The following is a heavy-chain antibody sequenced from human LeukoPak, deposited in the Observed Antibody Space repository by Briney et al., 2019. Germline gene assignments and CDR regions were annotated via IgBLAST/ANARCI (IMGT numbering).Heavy chain of an antibody. D-gene: IGHD5-12*01. J-gene: IGHJ5*02. CDR1: GFTFSNFA. Sequence: AGGSLRLSCSASGFTFSNFAMIWFRQAPGKRLEWVSSISNTGGDIYYADSVKGRFTMSRDNSRNTLYLLMNSLGVEDTAIYYCASRHPDIAGPWGQGTLVTVSS. V-gene: IGHV3-23*01. CDR3: ASRHPDIAGP. CDR2: ISNTGGDI.